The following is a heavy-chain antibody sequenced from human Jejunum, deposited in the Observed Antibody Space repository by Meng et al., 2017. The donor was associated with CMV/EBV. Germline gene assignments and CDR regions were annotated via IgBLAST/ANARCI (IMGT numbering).Heavy chain of an antibody. CDR3: AGEGYCISTGCYTSDAFDI. Sequence: NTYWMHWVRQAPGKGLEWVSRIDSDGSSTTYADSVKGRFTISRDNAKNTLYLQMNSLRAEDTAVYYCAGEGYCISTGCYTSDAFDIWGQGTMVTVSS. D-gene: IGHD2-2*02. CDR2: IDSDGSST. V-gene: IGHV3-74*01. CDR1: NTYW. J-gene: IGHJ3*02.